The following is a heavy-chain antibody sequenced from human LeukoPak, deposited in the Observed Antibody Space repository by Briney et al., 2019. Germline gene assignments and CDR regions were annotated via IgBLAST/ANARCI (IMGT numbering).Heavy chain of an antibody. CDR1: GYTFTSYG. CDR2: ISAYNGNT. D-gene: IGHD3-22*01. V-gene: IGHV1-18*01. J-gene: IGHJ4*02. CDR3: ARDVDPSYYDSSGYYYRRFDY. Sequence: ASVNVSCKASGYTFTSYGISWVRQAPGQGLEWMGRISAYNGNTNYAQKLQGRVTMTTDTSTSTAYMELRSLRSDDTAVYYCARDVDPSYYDSSGYYYRRFDYWGQGTLVTVSS.